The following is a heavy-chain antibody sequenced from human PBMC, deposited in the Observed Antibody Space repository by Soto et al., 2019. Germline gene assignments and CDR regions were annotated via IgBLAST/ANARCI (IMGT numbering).Heavy chain of an antibody. V-gene: IGHV3-23*01. CDR3: AKDPNPPGIFGVVPYYFDY. Sequence: GESLKISCAASGFTFSSYAMSWVRQAPGKGLEWVSAISGSGGSTYYAGSVKGRFTISRDNSKNPLYLQMNSLRAEDTAVYYCAKDPNPPGIFGVVPYYFDYWGQGTLVTVSS. J-gene: IGHJ4*02. CDR2: ISGSGGST. CDR1: GFTFSSYA. D-gene: IGHD3-3*01.